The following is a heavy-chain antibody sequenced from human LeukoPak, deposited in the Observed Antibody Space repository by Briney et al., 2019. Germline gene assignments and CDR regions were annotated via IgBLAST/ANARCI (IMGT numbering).Heavy chain of an antibody. Sequence: PSETLSLTCTVSGYSISSGYYWGWIRQPPGKGLEWIGSIYYSGSTYYNPSLKSRVTISVDTSKNQFSLKLSSVTAADTAVYYCARGPGGSGYSGLDYWGQGTLVTVSS. D-gene: IGHD3-22*01. J-gene: IGHJ4*02. CDR1: GYSISSGYY. CDR3: ARGPGGSGYSGLDY. CDR2: IYYSGST. V-gene: IGHV4-38-2*02.